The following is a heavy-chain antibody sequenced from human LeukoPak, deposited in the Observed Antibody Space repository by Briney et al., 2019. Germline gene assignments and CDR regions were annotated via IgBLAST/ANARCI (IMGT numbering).Heavy chain of an antibody. CDR3: ARRRDETATAAGYYHMDV. J-gene: IGHJ6*03. CDR1: GASISSYY. CDR2: IFPSGSI. D-gene: IGHD3-22*01. Sequence: SETLSLTCTVSGASISSYYWSWFRRPPGKGLEWIAYIFPSGSINFNPSLKSRVSISVDGSKNNFSLDLSSVIAADTAVYYCARRRDETATAAGYYHMDVWGKGTTVTVSS. V-gene: IGHV4-4*09.